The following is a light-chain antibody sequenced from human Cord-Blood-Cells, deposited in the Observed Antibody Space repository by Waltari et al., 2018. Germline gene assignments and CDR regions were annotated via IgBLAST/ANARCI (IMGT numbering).Light chain of an antibody. CDR2: WAS. V-gene: IGKV4-1*01. CDR1: QSVLYSSNNKNY. CDR3: QQYYSTPLT. Sequence: DIVMTQSPDSLAVSLGERATINCKSSQSVLYSSNNKNYLAWYQQKPGQPPKLLIYWASTRGSGVPDRFSGSGSGTDFTLTISSLQAEDVAVYYCQQYYSTPLTCGGGTKVEIK. J-gene: IGKJ4*01.